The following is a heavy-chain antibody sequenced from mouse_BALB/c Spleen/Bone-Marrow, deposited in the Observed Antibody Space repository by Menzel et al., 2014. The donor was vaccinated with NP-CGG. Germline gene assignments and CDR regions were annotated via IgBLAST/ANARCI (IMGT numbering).Heavy chain of an antibody. CDR1: GFNIKDTY. V-gene: IGHV14-3*02. CDR2: IDPANGNT. D-gene: IGHD3-1*01. J-gene: IGHJ3*01. Sequence: EVKVEESGAELVKPGASVKLSCTASGFNIKDTYMHWVKQRPEQGLEWIGRIDPANGNTKYDPRFQGKATITADTSSNTASLQLSSRTSEDAAVYYCARRAARATGFAYWGQGTLVTVSA. CDR3: ARRAARATGFAY.